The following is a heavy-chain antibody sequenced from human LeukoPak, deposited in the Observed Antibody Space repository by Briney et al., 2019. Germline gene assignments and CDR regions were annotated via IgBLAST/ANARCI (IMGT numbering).Heavy chain of an antibody. CDR3: ARAFSYTYLDS. Sequence: ASVKVSCKASGYTFTGYYMHWVRQAPGQELEWMGRINPNSGDTYYPQNFQDRVTMTRDTSISTAYMELRRLRSDDTAVYYCARAFSYTYLDSWGQGTLVTVSS. D-gene: IGHD2-2*02. CDR2: INPNSGDT. J-gene: IGHJ4*02. V-gene: IGHV1-2*06. CDR1: GYTFTGYY.